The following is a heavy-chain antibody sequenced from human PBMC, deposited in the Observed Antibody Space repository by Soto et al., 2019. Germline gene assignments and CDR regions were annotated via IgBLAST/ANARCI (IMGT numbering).Heavy chain of an antibody. CDR3: ARGGAMGVDY. V-gene: IGHV3-74*01. Sequence: VGSLRISGTASGFTFNTHWMHWVRQAPGKGLVWVSRIYFDGITTNYADSVKGRLTVSRDNAKNTVYLHVNTLRDEDTAVYYCARGGAMGVDYWGQGTLVTVSS. D-gene: IGHD1-26*01. CDR2: IYFDGITT. CDR1: GFTFNTHW. J-gene: IGHJ4*02.